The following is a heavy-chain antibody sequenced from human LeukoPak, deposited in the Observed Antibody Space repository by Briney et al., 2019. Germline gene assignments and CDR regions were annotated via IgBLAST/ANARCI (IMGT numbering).Heavy chain of an antibody. Sequence: ASVKVSCKASGYTFTSYGISWVRQAPGQGLEWMGWISAYNGNTNYAQKLQGRVTMTTDTSTSTAYMELRSLGSDDTAVYYCARVKKGYSYGTAFDYWGQGTLVTVSS. V-gene: IGHV1-18*01. CDR1: GYTFTSYG. D-gene: IGHD5-18*01. CDR3: ARVKKGYSYGTAFDY. J-gene: IGHJ4*02. CDR2: ISAYNGNT.